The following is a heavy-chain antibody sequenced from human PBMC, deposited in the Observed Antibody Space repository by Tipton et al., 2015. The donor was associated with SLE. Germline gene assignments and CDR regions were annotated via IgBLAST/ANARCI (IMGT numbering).Heavy chain of an antibody. CDR2: IYHSGST. CDR3: ARRGGGPRVGAFDI. D-gene: IGHD3-16*01. Sequence: LRLSRAVSGYSISSGYYWGWVRQPPGKGLEWIGSIYHSGSTYYNPSLKSRVTIPVDTSKNQFSLKLSSVTAADTAVYYCARRGGGPRVGAFDIWGQGTMVTVSS. J-gene: IGHJ3*02. V-gene: IGHV4-38-2*01. CDR1: GYSISSGYY.